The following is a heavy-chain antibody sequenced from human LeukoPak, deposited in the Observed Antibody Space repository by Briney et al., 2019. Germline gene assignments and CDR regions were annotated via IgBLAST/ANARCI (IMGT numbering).Heavy chain of an antibody. J-gene: IGHJ4*02. CDR2: ISSSSSYI. CDR1: GFTFSSYS. Sequence: GGSLRLSCAASGFTFSSYSMNWVRQAPGKGLEWVSSISSSSSYIYYADSVKGRFTISRDNAKNSLYLQMNSLRAEDTAVYCCARDRYGDYVYDYWGQGTLVTVSS. D-gene: IGHD4-17*01. CDR3: ARDRYGDYVYDY. V-gene: IGHV3-21*01.